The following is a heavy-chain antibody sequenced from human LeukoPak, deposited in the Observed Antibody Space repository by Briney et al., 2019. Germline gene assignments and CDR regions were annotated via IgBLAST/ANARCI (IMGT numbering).Heavy chain of an antibody. CDR2: ISSSGSTI. Sequence: GGSLRLPCAASGFTFSDYYMSWIRQAPGKGLEWVSYISSSGSTIYYADSVKGRFTISRDNAKNSLYLQMNSLRAEDTAVYYCARVKAAGTHYYYMDVWGKGTTVTVSS. CDR1: GFTFSDYY. J-gene: IGHJ6*03. V-gene: IGHV3-11*04. D-gene: IGHD6-13*01. CDR3: ARVKAAGTHYYYMDV.